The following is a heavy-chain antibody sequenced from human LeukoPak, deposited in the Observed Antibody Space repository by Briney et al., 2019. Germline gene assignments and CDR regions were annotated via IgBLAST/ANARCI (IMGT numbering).Heavy chain of an antibody. Sequence: GGSLRLSCAASGFTFDDYAMHWVRQAPGKGLEWVSGISWSSGSIGYADSVKGRFTISRDNAKNSLYLQMNSLRAEDMALYYCAKGGAGSSSSELDYWGQGTLVTVSS. V-gene: IGHV3-9*03. J-gene: IGHJ4*02. CDR2: ISWSSGSI. CDR1: GFTFDDYA. D-gene: IGHD6-6*01. CDR3: AKGGAGSSSSELDY.